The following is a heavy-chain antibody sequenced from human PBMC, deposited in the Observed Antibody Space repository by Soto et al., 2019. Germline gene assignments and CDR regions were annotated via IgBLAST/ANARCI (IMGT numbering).Heavy chain of an antibody. CDR1: YGSISVSNVF. Sequence: SETLSLTCTFSYGSISVSNVFWGWVRQPPGKGLEWIGNIDYSGTAYFNPSPGTRVTFPVDTSKNQFSLTLYSVTAADTAVYYCARTTGRHLDFWGQGILVTVSS. CDR2: IDYSGTA. J-gene: IGHJ4*02. V-gene: IGHV4-39*01. D-gene: IGHD4-4*01. CDR3: ARTTGRHLDF.